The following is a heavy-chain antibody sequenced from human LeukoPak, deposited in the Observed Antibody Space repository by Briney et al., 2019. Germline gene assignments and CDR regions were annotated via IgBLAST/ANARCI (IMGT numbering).Heavy chain of an antibody. J-gene: IGHJ4*02. Sequence: HPGGSLRLSCAASGFTFSSYAMSWVRQAPGKGLEWVSAISGSGGSTYYADSVKGRFTISRDNSKNTLYLQMNSLRAEDTAVYYCAKDRYYTTVTSYFDYWGQGTLVTVSS. CDR1: GFTFSSYA. CDR2: ISGSGGST. CDR3: AKDRYYTTVTSYFDY. V-gene: IGHV3-23*01. D-gene: IGHD4-17*01.